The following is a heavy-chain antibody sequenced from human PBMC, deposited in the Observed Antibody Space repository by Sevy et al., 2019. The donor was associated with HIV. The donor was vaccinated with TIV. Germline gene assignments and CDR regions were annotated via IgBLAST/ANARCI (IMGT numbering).Heavy chain of an antibody. Sequence: SETLSLTCAVYGGSFSGYYWSWIRQPPGKGLEWIGEINHSGSTNYNPSLKSRVTISVDTSKNQFSLKLGSVTAADTAVYYCARMVVAAKVDYWGQGTLVTVSS. CDR1: GGSFSGYY. J-gene: IGHJ4*02. CDR2: INHSGST. CDR3: ARMVVAAKVDY. D-gene: IGHD2-15*01. V-gene: IGHV4-34*01.